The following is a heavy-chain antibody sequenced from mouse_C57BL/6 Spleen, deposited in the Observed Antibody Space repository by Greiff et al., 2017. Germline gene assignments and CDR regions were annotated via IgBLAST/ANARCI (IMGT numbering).Heavy chain of an antibody. D-gene: IGHD2-2*01. Sequence: VQLQQSGPELVKPGASVKISCKASGYMFTDYYMNWVKQSHGKSLEWIGDINPNNGGTSYNQKFKGKATLTVDKSSSTAYMELRSLTSEDSAVYYGARPNGYGAWFAYWGQGALVTVSA. CDR1: GYMFTDYY. CDR3: ARPNGYGAWFAY. CDR2: INPNNGGT. J-gene: IGHJ3*01. V-gene: IGHV1-26*01.